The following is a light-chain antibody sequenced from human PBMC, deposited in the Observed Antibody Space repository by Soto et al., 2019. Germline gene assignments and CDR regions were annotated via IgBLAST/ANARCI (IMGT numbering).Light chain of an antibody. CDR2: EAF. J-gene: IGLJ2*01. CDR3: RSFAGSSPLL. Sequence: QSALTQPASVSGSPGQSITISCTGTSSDVGCYNLVSWYQQLPGKAPKLMIYEAFKRPSGVSNRFSGCKSGNTASLTISGLQAEDEADYLCRSFAGSSPLLFGGGTKLTVL. CDR1: SSDVGCYNL. V-gene: IGLV2-23*01.